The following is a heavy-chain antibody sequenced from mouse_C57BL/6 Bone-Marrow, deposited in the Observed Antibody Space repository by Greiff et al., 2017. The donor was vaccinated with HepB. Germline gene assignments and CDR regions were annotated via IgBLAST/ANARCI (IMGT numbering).Heavy chain of an antibody. Sequence: EVKLVESGGGLVQPGESLKLSCESNEYEFPSHDMSWVRKTPGKRLELVAAINSNGGSTYYPDTMESRFIISRDNTKKTLYLHMSSLRSEDTALYYCASALGPGYFDYWGRGTTLTVSS. CDR1: EYEFPSHD. CDR3: ASALGPGYFDY. J-gene: IGHJ2*01. CDR2: INSNGGST. V-gene: IGHV5-2*03.